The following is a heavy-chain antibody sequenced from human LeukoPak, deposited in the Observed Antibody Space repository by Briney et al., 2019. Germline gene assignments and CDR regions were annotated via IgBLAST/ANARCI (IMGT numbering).Heavy chain of an antibody. CDR2: ISGSRGST. Sequence: GGSLRLSCAASGFTFSSYAMSWVRQAPGKGLEWVPAISGSRGSTYYADSVKGRFTISRDNSKNTLYLQMNSLRAEDTAVYYCGLAYCGGDCSYFDYWGQGTLVTVSS. D-gene: IGHD2-21*02. J-gene: IGHJ4*02. V-gene: IGHV3-23*01. CDR1: GFTFSSYA. CDR3: GLAYCGGDCSYFDY.